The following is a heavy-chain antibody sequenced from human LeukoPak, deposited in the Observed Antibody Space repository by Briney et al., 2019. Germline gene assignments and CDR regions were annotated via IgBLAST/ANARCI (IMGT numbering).Heavy chain of an antibody. J-gene: IGHJ4*02. Sequence: INXXXQAPGQGLEWMGGIIPLLNTSIYAQKFQGRVTIITDESATTADMELNSLRSEDTAVYFCARGFSSSWSYFENWGQGTLXXV. CDR3: ARGFSSSWSYFEN. CDR2: IIPLLNTS. D-gene: IGHD6-13*01. V-gene: IGHV1-69*05.